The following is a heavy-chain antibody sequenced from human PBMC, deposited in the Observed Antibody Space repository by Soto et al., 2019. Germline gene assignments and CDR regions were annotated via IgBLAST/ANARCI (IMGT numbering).Heavy chain of an antibody. D-gene: IGHD2-2*01. CDR3: ARGLTYCSSTTCAETRFDS. Sequence: QVQLQQWGAGLLKPSETLSLTCAVYGGSFSDNYWSWIRQPPGKGLEWIGEINQSGSTNYNPSLSSRLTVSIDTSKNQFSLILSSVTAADSAVYYCARGLTYCSSTTCAETRFDSWGQGTLVTVSS. CDR2: INQSGST. J-gene: IGHJ5*01. CDR1: GGSFSDNY. V-gene: IGHV4-34*01.